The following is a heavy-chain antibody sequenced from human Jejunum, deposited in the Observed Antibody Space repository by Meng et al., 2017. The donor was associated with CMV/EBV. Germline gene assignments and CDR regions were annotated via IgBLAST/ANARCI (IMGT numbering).Heavy chain of an antibody. J-gene: IGHJ4*02. V-gene: IGHV3-74*01. CDR1: GVTFSTYA. Sequence: SCAASGVTFSTYAMSWVRQAPGKGLVWVSRINSDGSTARYADSVKGRFTISRDNAKNTLYLQMNSLRAEDTAVYYCARGGGPDYWGRGTLVTVSS. CDR2: INSDGSTA. D-gene: IGHD3-16*01. CDR3: ARGGGPDY.